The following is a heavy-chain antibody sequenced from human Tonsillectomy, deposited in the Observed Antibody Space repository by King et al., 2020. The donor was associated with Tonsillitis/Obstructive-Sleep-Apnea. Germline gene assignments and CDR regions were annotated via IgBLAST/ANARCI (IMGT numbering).Heavy chain of an antibody. J-gene: IGHJ4*02. Sequence: HVQLQQWGAGLLKPSETLSLTCAVYGRSFSAYYWSWIRQPPGKGLEWIGEINHRGSANYNPSLKSRVTISVDTSKNQFSLKLSSVTAADTAVYYCARKESSSWYSDYWGQGTLVTVSS. D-gene: IGHD6-13*01. CDR2: INHRGSA. V-gene: IGHV4-34*01. CDR1: GRSFSAYY. CDR3: ARKESSSWYSDY.